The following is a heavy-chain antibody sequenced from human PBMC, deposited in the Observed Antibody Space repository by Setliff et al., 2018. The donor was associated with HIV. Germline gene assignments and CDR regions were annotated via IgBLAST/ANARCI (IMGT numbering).Heavy chain of an antibody. Sequence: GGSLRLSCAASGFTLSGYWMHWVRQAPGKGLVWVSRTNSDGSSTRYAGSVEGRFTISRDNAKNTLYLQMNSLRAEDTAVYYCARDLSRSADYGVFDSWGQGTPVTVSS. CDR2: TNSDGSST. CDR1: GFTLSGYW. D-gene: IGHD4-17*01. V-gene: IGHV3-74*01. CDR3: ARDLSRSADYGVFDS. J-gene: IGHJ4*02.